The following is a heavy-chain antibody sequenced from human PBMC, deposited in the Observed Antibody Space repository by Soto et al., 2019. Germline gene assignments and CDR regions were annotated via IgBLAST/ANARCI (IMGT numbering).Heavy chain of an antibody. CDR1: GYSFTSYW. D-gene: IGHD2-21*02. J-gene: IGHJ6*02. CDR3: PRVTADKYYYYGMDV. CDR2: IDPSDSYT. V-gene: IGHV5-10-1*01. Sequence: GESLKISCKGSGYSFTSYWISWVRQMPGKGLEWMGRIDPSDSYTNYSPSFQGHVTISADKSISTAYLQWSSLTAADTAVYYCPRVTADKYYYYGMDVWGQGTTVTVS.